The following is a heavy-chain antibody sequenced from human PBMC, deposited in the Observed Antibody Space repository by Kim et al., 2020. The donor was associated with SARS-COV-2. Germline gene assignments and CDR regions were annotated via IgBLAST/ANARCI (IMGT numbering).Heavy chain of an antibody. CDR1: GGSFSGYY. D-gene: IGHD2-2*01. V-gene: IGHV4-34*01. CDR2: INHSGST. CDR3: ARGGYCSSTSCYFSWRGNTVTHKPLDY. J-gene: IGHJ4*02. Sequence: SETLSLTCAVYGGSFSGYYWSWIRQPPGKGLEWIGEINHSGSTNYNPSLKSRVTISVDTSKNQFSLKLSSVTAADTAVYYCARGGYCSSTSCYFSWRGNTVTHKPLDYWGQGTLVTVSA.